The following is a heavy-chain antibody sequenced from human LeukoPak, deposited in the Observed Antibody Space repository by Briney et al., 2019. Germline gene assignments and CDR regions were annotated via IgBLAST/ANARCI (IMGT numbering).Heavy chain of an antibody. CDR3: ARDQGTSVTAMVGGHFDY. J-gene: IGHJ4*02. Sequence: PGRSLRLSCAASGFTFRGNGMHWVRQAPGKGLEWVAIIWYDGSNRYYADSVKGRFTISRDNSKNTLFLQTNSLTAEDTAVYYCARDQGTSVTAMVGGHFDYWGPGTLVTVSS. D-gene: IGHD4-17*01. CDR2: IWYDGSNR. CDR1: GFTFRGNG. V-gene: IGHV3-33*01.